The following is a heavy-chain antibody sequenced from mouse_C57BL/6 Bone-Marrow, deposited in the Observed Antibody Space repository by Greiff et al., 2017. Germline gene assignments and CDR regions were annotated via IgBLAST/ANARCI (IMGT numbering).Heavy chain of an antibody. CDR1: GFTFSDYG. Sequence: EVQLVESGGGLVKPGGSLKLSCAASGFTFSDYGMHWVRQAPEKGLEWVAYISSGSSTIYYADTVKGRFTISRDNAKNTLFLQMASVGSEGTAMYYCARLGHGYWGQGTTLTVSS. D-gene: IGHD3-1*01. J-gene: IGHJ2*01. CDR3: ARLGHGY. V-gene: IGHV5-17*01. CDR2: ISSGSSTI.